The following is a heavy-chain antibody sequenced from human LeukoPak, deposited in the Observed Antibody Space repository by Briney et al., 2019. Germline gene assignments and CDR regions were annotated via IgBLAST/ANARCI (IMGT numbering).Heavy chain of an antibody. V-gene: IGHV3-23*01. D-gene: IGHD3-10*01. CDR1: GFTFSSYG. CDR3: AKGGLLWFGELTVDAFDI. Sequence: PGGSLRLSCAASGFTFSSYGMSWVRQAPGKGLEWGSAISGSGGSTYYADSVKGRFTISRDNSKNTLYLQMNSLRAEDTAVYYCAKGGLLWFGELTVDAFDIWGQGTMVTVSS. J-gene: IGHJ3*02. CDR2: ISGSGGST.